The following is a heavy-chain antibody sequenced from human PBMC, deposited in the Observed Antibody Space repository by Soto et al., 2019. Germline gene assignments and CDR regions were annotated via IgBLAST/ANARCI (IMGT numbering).Heavy chain of an antibody. CDR1: GGSIGSGGYY. Sequence: SETLSLTCTVSGGSIGSGGYYWSWIRQHPGKGLEWIGYIYYSGSTYYNPSLKSRVTISVDTSKNQFSLKLSSVTAADTAVYYCARERNYYDSSGYYDLWFDPWGQGTLVTVSS. CDR2: IYYSGST. D-gene: IGHD3-22*01. CDR3: ARERNYYDSSGYYDLWFDP. V-gene: IGHV4-31*03. J-gene: IGHJ5*02.